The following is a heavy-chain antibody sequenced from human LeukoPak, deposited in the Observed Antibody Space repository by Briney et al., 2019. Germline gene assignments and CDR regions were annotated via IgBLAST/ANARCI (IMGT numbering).Heavy chain of an antibody. J-gene: IGHJ4*02. Sequence: SETLSLTCTVSGGSVSSGNYYWSWIRQPPGKGLEWIGYIYYSGSTNYNPSLKSRVTISLDTSKNQFSLQLSSVTAADTAVYYCARDCGYNFGYFDYWGQGTLVTVSS. D-gene: IGHD5-24*01. CDR1: GGSVSSGNYY. CDR3: ARDCGYNFGYFDY. CDR2: IYYSGST. V-gene: IGHV4-61*01.